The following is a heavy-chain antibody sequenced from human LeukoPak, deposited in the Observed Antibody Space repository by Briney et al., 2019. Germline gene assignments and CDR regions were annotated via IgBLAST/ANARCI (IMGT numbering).Heavy chain of an antibody. V-gene: IGHV3-74*01. D-gene: IGHD6-19*01. CDR1: GFTFSSYW. J-gene: IGHJ4*02. CDR3: AREVQWLVAAHFDY. CDR2: INSDGSST. Sequence: PGGSLRLSCAASGFTFSSYWMHWVRQAPGKGLGWVSRINSDGSSTSYADSGTGRFTISRDNAKNTLYLQMNSLRAEDTAVYYCAREVQWLVAAHFDYWGQGALVTVSS.